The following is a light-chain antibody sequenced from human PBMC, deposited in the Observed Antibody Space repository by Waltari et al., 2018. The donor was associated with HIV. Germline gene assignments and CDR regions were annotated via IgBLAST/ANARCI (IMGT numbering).Light chain of an antibody. Sequence: QSALTQPPSASGSPGQSVTISCPGSSSDIGGYTYVSWYQQHPGKAPKLMIYEVSKRPSGVPDRFSGSKSANTASLTVSGLQAEDEADYYCSAYGGSTNLLFGGGTKLTVL. CDR3: SAYGGSTNLL. J-gene: IGLJ2*01. CDR1: SSDIGGYTY. V-gene: IGLV2-8*01. CDR2: EVS.